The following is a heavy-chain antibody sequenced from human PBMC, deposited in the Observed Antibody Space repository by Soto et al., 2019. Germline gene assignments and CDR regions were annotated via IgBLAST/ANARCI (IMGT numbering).Heavy chain of an antibody. D-gene: IGHD6-6*01. J-gene: IGHJ4*02. CDR3: ARSIAVPRGHIDN. CDR2: VYYTGST. Sequence: QVQLQESGPGLVKPSETLSLTCRVSGGSMSGYYWSWVRLAPGKGLEWIGYVYYTGSTNYNPSLQTRVSISDDTANKHCSLSLSLVTAADTAVYFCARSIAVPRGHIDNWGQGIRVTISS. V-gene: IGHV4-59*01. CDR1: GGSMSGYY.